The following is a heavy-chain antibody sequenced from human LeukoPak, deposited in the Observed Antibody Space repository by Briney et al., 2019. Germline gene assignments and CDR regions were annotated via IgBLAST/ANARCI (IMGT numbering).Heavy chain of an antibody. J-gene: IGHJ4*02. V-gene: IGHV1-18*01. CDR1: GYTFTSYG. CDR3: AREMGDDFWSGYYYFDY. Sequence: ASVKDSCKASGYTFTSYGISWVRQAPGQGLEGMGWIIAYNGNTNYAQKLQGRVTMTTDTSTSTAYMELRSLRSDDTAVYYCAREMGDDFWSGYYYFDYWGQGTLVTVSS. CDR2: IIAYNGNT. D-gene: IGHD3-3*01.